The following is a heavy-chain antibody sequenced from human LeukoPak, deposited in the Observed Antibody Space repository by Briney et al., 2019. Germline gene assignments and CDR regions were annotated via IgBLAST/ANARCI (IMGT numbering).Heavy chain of an antibody. CDR1: GGSISSYY. CDR3: ARRLHYYDSSGYYYYFDY. V-gene: IGHV4-59*08. J-gene: IGHJ4*02. D-gene: IGHD3-22*01. Sequence: PSETLSLTCTVSGGSISSYYWSWIRQPPGKGLEWIGYIYYSGTTNYNPTLKSRVTILVDTSKNQFSLNLSSVTAADTAVYYCARRLHYYDSSGYYYYFDYWGQGTLVTVSS. CDR2: IYYSGTT.